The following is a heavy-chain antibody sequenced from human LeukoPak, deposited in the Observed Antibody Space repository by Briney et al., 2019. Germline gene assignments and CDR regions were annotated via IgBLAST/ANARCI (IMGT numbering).Heavy chain of an antibody. J-gene: IGHJ4*02. V-gene: IGHV3-11*06. D-gene: IGHD5-24*01. CDR2: IGIDSGNT. CDR1: GFTFSDYN. CDR3: ARDYKYAFDN. Sequence: GGSLKLSCKASGFTFSDYNMNWVRQAPGQGLEWISYIGIDSGNTNYGDSVKGRFTISGDKAKNSLYLQTNSLRVEDTAVYYCARDYKYAFDNWGQGTLVTVSS.